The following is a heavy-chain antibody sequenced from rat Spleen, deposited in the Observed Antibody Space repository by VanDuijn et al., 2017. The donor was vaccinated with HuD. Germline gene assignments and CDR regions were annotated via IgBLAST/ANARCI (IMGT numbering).Heavy chain of an antibody. CDR2: ISYDGTAT. Sequence: EVQLVESGGGLVQPGRSLKLSCAASGFTFSNYDMAWVRQAPTKGLEWVASISYDGTATYYRDSVKGRFTLSRDNAKSTLYLQMDSLRSEDTATYYCARQPNNYGWFAYWGQGTLVTVSS. CDR1: GFTFSNYD. J-gene: IGHJ3*01. CDR3: ARQPNNYGWFAY. V-gene: IGHV5S23*01. D-gene: IGHD1-10*01.